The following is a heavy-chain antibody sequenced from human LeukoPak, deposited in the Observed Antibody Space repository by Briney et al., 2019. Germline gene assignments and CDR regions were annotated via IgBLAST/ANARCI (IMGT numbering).Heavy chain of an antibody. V-gene: IGHV3-7*04. CDR1: GFTFSSYW. Sequence: GRSLRLSCAASGFTFSSYWMHWVRQAPGKGLEWVANIKQDGSEICYVDSVKGRFTISRDNAKNSLYLQMNSLRAGDTAVYYCGRGMDVWGQGTTVTVSS. CDR2: IKQDGSEI. CDR3: GRGMDV. J-gene: IGHJ6*02.